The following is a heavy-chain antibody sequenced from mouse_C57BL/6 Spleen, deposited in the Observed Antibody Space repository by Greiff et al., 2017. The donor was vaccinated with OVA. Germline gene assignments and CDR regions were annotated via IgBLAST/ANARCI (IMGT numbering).Heavy chain of an antibody. J-gene: IGHJ1*03. CDR2: IDPSDSYT. V-gene: IGHV1-50*01. Sequence: QVQLKQPGAELVKPGASVKLSCKASGYTFTSYWMQWVKQRPGQGLEWIGEIDPSDSYTNYNQKFKGKATLTVDTSSSTAYMQLSSLTSEDSAVYYCARYYYGSSWYFDVWGTGTTVTVSS. D-gene: IGHD1-1*01. CDR3: ARYYYGSSWYFDV. CDR1: GYTFTSYW.